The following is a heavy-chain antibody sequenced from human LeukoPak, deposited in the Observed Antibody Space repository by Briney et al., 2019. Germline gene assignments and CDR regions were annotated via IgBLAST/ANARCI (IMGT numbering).Heavy chain of an antibody. D-gene: IGHD3-10*01. Sequence: GGSLRLSCAASGFTFSHYAMHWVRQAPGEGLQWVAFISYSGNNYYYADSVKGRFTISRDNSKNTLYLQMNSLKTEDTAVYYCTTELSGFGENPQDAFDIWGQGTMVTVSS. J-gene: IGHJ3*02. CDR2: ISYSGNNY. CDR3: TTELSGFGENPQDAFDI. CDR1: GFTFSHYA. V-gene: IGHV3-30*03.